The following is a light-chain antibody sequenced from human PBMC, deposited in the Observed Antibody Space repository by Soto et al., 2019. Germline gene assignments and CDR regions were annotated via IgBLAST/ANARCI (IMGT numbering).Light chain of an antibody. CDR2: GAS. J-gene: IGKJ1*01. Sequence: EIVLTQSPGTLSVSPGERATLSCRASQSISSNYLAWYQQKPGQAPRILIYGASSRATGIPDRFGGSGSGTDFTLTISRLEPEDSAIYYCQQYVSWTFGQGTKVEIK. CDR3: QQYVSWT. V-gene: IGKV3-20*01. CDR1: QSISSNY.